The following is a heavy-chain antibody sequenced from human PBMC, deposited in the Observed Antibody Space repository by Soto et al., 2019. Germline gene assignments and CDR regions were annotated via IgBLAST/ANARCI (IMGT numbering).Heavy chain of an antibody. D-gene: IGHD5-18*01. CDR3: ASNSYGTANYYYYGMDV. Sequence: QVQLVQSGAEVKKPGSSVKVSCKASGGTFSSYAISWVRQAPGQGLEWMGGIIPIFGTADYAQKFQGRVTITADESTSTAYMELSSLISEDTAVYYCASNSYGTANYYYYGMDVWGQGTTVTVSS. V-gene: IGHV1-69*12. CDR2: IIPIFGTA. J-gene: IGHJ6*02. CDR1: GGTFSSYA.